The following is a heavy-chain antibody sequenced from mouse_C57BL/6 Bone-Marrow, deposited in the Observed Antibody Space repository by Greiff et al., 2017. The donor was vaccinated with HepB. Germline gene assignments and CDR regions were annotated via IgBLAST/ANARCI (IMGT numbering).Heavy chain of an antibody. J-gene: IGHJ3*01. CDR2: FYPGSGSI. V-gene: IGHV1-62-2*01. D-gene: IGHD2-1*01. CDR3: ARQYGNHLWFAY. Sequence: QVQLQQSGAELVKPGASVKLSCKASGYTFTEYTIHWVKQRSGQGLEWIGWFYPGSGSIKYNEKFKDKATLTADKSSSTVYMVLSRLTSDDSAVYFGARQYGNHLWFAYWGQGTLVTVSA. CDR1: GYTFTEYT.